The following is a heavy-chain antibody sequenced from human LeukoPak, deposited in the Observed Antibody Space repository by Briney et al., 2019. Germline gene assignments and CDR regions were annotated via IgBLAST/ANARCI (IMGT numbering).Heavy chain of an antibody. Sequence: GGSLRLSCAASGFTFSAYNMSWVRQAPGKGLEWVSSISLSSSYIYYADSVKRRFTISRDNAKNSLFLQMNSLRAEDTAIYYCTRIITPSDDAIDIWGQGTMVTVSS. V-gene: IGHV3-21*01. CDR1: GFTFSAYN. CDR2: ISLSSSYI. J-gene: IGHJ3*02. D-gene: IGHD3-22*01. CDR3: TRIITPSDDAIDI.